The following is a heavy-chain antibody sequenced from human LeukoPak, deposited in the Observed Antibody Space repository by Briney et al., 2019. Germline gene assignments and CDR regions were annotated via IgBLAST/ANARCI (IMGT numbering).Heavy chain of an antibody. J-gene: IGHJ4*02. Sequence: SETLSLTCAVYGGSFSGYYWSWIRQPPGKGLEWIGEINHSGSTNYNPSLKSRVTISVDTSKNQFSLKLSSVTAADTAVYYCARGPTDYYGSGSYYYIDYWGQGTLVTVSS. V-gene: IGHV4-34*01. CDR1: GGSFSGYY. CDR3: ARGPTDYYGSGSYYYIDY. D-gene: IGHD3-10*01. CDR2: INHSGST.